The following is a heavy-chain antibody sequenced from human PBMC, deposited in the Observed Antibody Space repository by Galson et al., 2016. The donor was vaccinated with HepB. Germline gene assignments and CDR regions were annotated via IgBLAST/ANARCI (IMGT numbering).Heavy chain of an antibody. V-gene: IGHV5-51*01. Sequence: QSGAEVKKPGESLLISCKGSGYTLTTYWIAWVRQMPGKGLEWMGIIYPGDSDTKYSPSFQGQVTISADKSTSTAYLQWSSLKASDSATYYCARQAFRGLEWLYGMDVWGQGTTVTVSS. CDR2: IYPGDSDT. CDR3: ARQAFRGLEWLYGMDV. D-gene: IGHD3-16*01. J-gene: IGHJ6*02. CDR1: GYTLTTYW.